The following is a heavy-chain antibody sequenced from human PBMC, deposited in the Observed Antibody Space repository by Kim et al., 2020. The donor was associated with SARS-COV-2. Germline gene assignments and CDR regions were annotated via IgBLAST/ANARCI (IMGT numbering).Heavy chain of an antibody. CDR1: GGSFSDYY. CDR2: INHSGST. D-gene: IGHD6-13*01. V-gene: IGHV4-34*01. Sequence: SETLSLTCAVYGGSFSDYYWSWIRQPPGKGLEWIGEINHSGSTNYNPSLKSRVTISVDTSKNQFSLKLSSVTAADTAVYYCARGAHRPPYSSSWYAATVNWFDPWGQGTLVTVSS. J-gene: IGHJ5*02. CDR3: ARGAHRPPYSSSWYAATVNWFDP.